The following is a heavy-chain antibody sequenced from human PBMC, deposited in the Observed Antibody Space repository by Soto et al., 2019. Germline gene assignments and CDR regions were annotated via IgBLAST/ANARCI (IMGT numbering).Heavy chain of an antibody. CDR2: ISSSGSTI. CDR3: ARDPPTNPLYYYGMDV. J-gene: IGHJ6*02. V-gene: IGHV3-48*03. Sequence: PGGSLRLSCAASGFTFSSYEMNWVRQAPGKGLEWVSYISSSGSTIYYADSVKGRFTISRDNAKNSLYLQMNSLRAEDTAVYYCARDPPTNPLYYYGMDVWGQGTTVTVSS. CDR1: GFTFSSYE.